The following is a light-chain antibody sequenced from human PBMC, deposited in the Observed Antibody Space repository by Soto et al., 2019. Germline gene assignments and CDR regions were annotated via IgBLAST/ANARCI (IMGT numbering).Light chain of an antibody. J-gene: IGKJ2*01. Sequence: DIQMTQSPSTLSASVGDRVTITCRASQSISTWWAWYQQKPGKAPKLLIYTASSFESGVPSRFSGSGSGTEFTLTISSLRPGDFANYYCQQYNSYLHTCGTGTKREIK. V-gene: IGKV1-5*03. CDR3: QQYNSYLHT. CDR1: QSISTW. CDR2: TAS.